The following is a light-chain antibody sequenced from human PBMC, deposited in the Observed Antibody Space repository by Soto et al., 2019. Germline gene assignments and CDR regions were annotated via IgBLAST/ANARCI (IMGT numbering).Light chain of an antibody. V-gene: IGKV1-5*03. Sequence: DIQMTQSPSTLSGSVGDRVTITCRASQTISSWLAWYQQKPGKAPKLLIYKASTLKSGVPSRFSDSGSGTEFTLTISSLQPDDFATYYCQHYNSYSEAFGQGTKVDLK. CDR3: QHYNSYSEA. CDR1: QTISSW. J-gene: IGKJ1*01. CDR2: KAS.